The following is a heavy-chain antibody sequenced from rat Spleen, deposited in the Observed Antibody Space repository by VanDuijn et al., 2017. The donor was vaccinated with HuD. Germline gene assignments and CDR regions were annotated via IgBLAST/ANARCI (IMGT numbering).Heavy chain of an antibody. CDR2: ITYDGSST. Sequence: EVQLVESGGGLVQPGRSLKLSCAASGFTLSDYNMAWVRQTPKRGLEWVATITYDGSSTYYRDSVKGRFTISRDNAENTLYLQMDSLRSEDTATYYCARPSYGYPFAYWGQGTLVTVSS. CDR3: ARPSYGYPFAY. J-gene: IGHJ3*01. D-gene: IGHD1-7*01. CDR1: GFTLSDYN. V-gene: IGHV5-7*01.